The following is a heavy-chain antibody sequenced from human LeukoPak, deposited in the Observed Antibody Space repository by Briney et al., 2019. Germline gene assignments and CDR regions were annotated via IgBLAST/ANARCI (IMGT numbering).Heavy chain of an antibody. V-gene: IGHV3-23*01. CDR3: AKDDAWLRFGE. CDR2: ISDGGSST. Sequence: GGALRLSFAGSEFTFCTQGMSWGRPAPGKGVGWVSAISDGGSSTYYADSVKGRFTISRDNSKNTLYLEVISLTAEDTAVYYCAKDDAWLRFGEWSQGTLVTVSS. CDR1: EFTFCTQG. D-gene: IGHD3-10*01. J-gene: IGHJ4*02.